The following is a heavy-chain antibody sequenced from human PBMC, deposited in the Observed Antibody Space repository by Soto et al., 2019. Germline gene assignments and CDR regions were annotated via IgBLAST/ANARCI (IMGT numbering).Heavy chain of an antibody. Sequence: GGSLRLSCAASGFTFSSYAMSWVRQAPGKGLEWVSAISGSGGSTYYADSVKGRFTISRDNSKNTLYLQMNSLRAEDTAVYYCAKGAYSYGYWQPPPDYWGQGTLVTVSS. D-gene: IGHD5-18*01. CDR1: GFTFSSYA. CDR3: AKGAYSYGYWQPPPDY. V-gene: IGHV3-23*01. CDR2: ISGSGGST. J-gene: IGHJ4*02.